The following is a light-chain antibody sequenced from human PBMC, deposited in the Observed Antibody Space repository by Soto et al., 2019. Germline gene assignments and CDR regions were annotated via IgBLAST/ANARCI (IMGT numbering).Light chain of an antibody. V-gene: IGKV1-6*02. CDR3: QRYGSSPLIT. J-gene: IGKJ5*01. CDR1: QDISND. Sequence: AIQLTQSPSSLSASVGDRITITCRASQDISNDLGWFQQKPGRAPKILIYAASILQPGVPSRFSGSGSGSAFSLTITSLQPEDFAVYFCQRYGSSPLITFGQGTRLEIK. CDR2: AAS.